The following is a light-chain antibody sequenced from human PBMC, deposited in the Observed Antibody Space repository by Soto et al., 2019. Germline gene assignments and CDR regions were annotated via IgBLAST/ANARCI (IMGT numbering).Light chain of an antibody. CDR1: SSDVGTYDY. Sequence: QSVLTQPASVSGSPGQSIAISCTGTSSDVGTYDYVSWYQQYPDKAPKLIIYEVTQRPSGASNRFSGSKSGNTASLTISGLQAEDEADYYCSSHTSVNTRVFGTGTKVTV. CDR2: EVT. CDR3: SSHTSVNTRV. J-gene: IGLJ1*01. V-gene: IGLV2-14*01.